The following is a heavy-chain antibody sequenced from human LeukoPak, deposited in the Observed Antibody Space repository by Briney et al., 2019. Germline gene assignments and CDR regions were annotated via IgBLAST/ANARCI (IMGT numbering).Heavy chain of an antibody. J-gene: IGHJ4*02. CDR2: INHSGST. CDR1: GGSFSGYY. Sequence: SETLSLTCAVYGGSFSGYYWSWIRQPPGKRLEWIGEINHSGSTNYNPSLKSRVTISVDTSKNQFSLKLSSVTAADTAVYYCARRLGYGSGSYRYWGQGTLVTVSS. CDR3: ARRLGYGSGSYRY. V-gene: IGHV4-34*01. D-gene: IGHD3-10*01.